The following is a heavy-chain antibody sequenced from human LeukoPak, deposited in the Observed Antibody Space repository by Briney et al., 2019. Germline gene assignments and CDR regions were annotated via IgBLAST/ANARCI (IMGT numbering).Heavy chain of an antibody. J-gene: IGHJ4*02. CDR1: GFTFSSYA. V-gene: IGHV3-30*04. Sequence: PGGSLRLSCAASGFTFSSYAMDWFRQAPGEGPEWVAVISYDGSNQHKADSVRGRFTISRDNSKNTLYLQMNSLRAEDTAVYYCAGDLHVRCSYGFRHGGQGTLVTVSS. CDR3: AGDLHVRCSYGFRH. D-gene: IGHD5-18*01. CDR2: ISYDGSNQ.